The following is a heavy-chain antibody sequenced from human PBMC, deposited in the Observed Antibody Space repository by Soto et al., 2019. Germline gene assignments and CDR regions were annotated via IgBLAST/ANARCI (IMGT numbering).Heavy chain of an antibody. Sequence: EVQLVQSGAEVKKPGATVKISCKVSGFKFIDYYLYWVQQAPGKALEWMGRVDPEDGETVYSEKFQGRLTITADTSRDIGHMELSGLRCEDTAVYFCATTTAVIVAQGPMDVWGQGTTVIVSS. CDR3: ATTTAVIVAQGPMDV. CDR2: VDPEDGET. J-gene: IGHJ6*02. D-gene: IGHD2-21*01. V-gene: IGHV1-69-2*01. CDR1: GFKFIDYY.